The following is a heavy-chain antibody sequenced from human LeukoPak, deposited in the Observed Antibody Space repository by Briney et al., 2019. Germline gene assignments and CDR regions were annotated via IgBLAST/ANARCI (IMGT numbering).Heavy chain of an antibody. CDR2: IYSGGST. Sequence: GGSLRLSCTGSGFTLGDYGMSWVRQAPGKGLEWVSVIYSGGSTYYADSVKGRFTISRDNSKNTLYLQMNSLRAEDTAVYYCARSLWFGTNWFDPWGQGTLVTVSS. J-gene: IGHJ5*02. D-gene: IGHD3-10*01. CDR1: GFTLGDYG. V-gene: IGHV3-53*01. CDR3: ARSLWFGTNWFDP.